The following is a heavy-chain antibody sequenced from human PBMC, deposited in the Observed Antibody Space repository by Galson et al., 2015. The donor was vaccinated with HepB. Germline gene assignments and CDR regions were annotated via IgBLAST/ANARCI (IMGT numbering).Heavy chain of an antibody. Sequence: SVKVSCKASGYTFSLYGVTWVRQAPGQGLEWLGWISVYNGDTHYAQNVQGGVTMTTDTSMSTAYMELRSLRSDDTAVYYCARARYSTSPPDFWGQGTLVTVSS. CDR2: ISVYNGDT. J-gene: IGHJ4*02. D-gene: IGHD2/OR15-2a*01. CDR3: ARARYSTSPPDF. V-gene: IGHV1-18*01. CDR1: GYTFSLYG.